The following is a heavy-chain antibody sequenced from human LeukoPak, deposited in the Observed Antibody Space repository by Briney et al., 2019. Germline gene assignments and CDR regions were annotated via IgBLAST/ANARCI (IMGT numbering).Heavy chain of an antibody. CDR3: ARHFIVGSYNAFDI. CDR2: IFYSGST. CDR1: GGSISNDNYH. J-gene: IGHJ3*02. Sequence: SETLSLTCTVSGGSISNDNYHWGWIRQPPGKGLEWIGSIFYSGSTYYNPSLKSRATKSVDTSKNQFSLKLSSVTAADTAVYYCARHFIVGSYNAFDIWGQGTLVTVSS. V-gene: IGHV4-39*01. D-gene: IGHD2-15*01.